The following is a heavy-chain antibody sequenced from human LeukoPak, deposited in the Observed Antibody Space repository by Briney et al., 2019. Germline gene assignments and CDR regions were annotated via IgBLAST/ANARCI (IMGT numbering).Heavy chain of an antibody. Sequence: ASVKVSCKASGYPFTSYGFTWGRQAPGQGLECMGWISPYNGYTNYAQNLQGRVTMTTDTITSTAYMELRSLRSDDTAVYYCARDDGVGSYRFDYWGQGTLVTVSS. J-gene: IGHJ4*02. V-gene: IGHV1-18*01. D-gene: IGHD5-12*01. CDR2: ISPYNGYT. CDR1: GYPFTSYG. CDR3: ARDDGVGSYRFDY.